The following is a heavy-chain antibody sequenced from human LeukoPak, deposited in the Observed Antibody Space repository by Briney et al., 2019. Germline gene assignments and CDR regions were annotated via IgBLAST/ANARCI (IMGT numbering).Heavy chain of an antibody. V-gene: IGHV1-46*01. CDR1: GYTFTGYY. CDR3: ACAGYSMLNFDY. Sequence: ASVKVSCKASGYTFTGYYMHWVRQAPGQGLEWMGIINPSGGSTSYAQKFQGRVTMTRDMSTSTVYMELSSLRSEDTAVYYCACAGYSMLNFDYWGQGTLVTVSS. CDR2: INPSGGST. J-gene: IGHJ4*02. D-gene: IGHD6-13*01.